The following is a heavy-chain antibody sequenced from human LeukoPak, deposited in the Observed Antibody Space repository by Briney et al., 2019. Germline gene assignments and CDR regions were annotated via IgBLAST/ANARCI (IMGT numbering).Heavy chain of an antibody. CDR3: VRNQWVEQYWYFDL. CDR1: GFRFRNYA. V-gene: IGHV3-23*01. CDR2: INGADTTT. J-gene: IGHJ2*01. D-gene: IGHD1/OR15-1a*01. Sequence: PGGSLRLSCAASGFRFRNYAMSWVRQAPGKGLEWVSGINGADTTTLYADSVQGRFTISRDNSKDALSLQMNSLRAEETAVYYCVRNQWVEQYWYFDLWGRGTLVTVSS.